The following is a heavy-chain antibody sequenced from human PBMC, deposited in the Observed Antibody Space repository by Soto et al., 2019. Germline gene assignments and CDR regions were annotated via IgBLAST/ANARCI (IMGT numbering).Heavy chain of an antibody. V-gene: IGHV1-2*04. Sequence: ASVKVSCKASGYTFTGYYMHWVRQAPGQGLEWMGWINPNSGGTNYAQKFQGWVTMTRDTSISTAYMELSRLRSDDTAVYYCATCIAAAGTDSYYYYGMDVWGQGTTVTSP. CDR2: INPNSGGT. CDR1: GYTFTGYY. D-gene: IGHD6-13*01. CDR3: ATCIAAAGTDSYYYYGMDV. J-gene: IGHJ6*02.